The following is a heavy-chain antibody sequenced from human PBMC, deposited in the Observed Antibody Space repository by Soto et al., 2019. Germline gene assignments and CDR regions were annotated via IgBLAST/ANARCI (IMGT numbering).Heavy chain of an antibody. D-gene: IGHD6-6*01. J-gene: IGHJ6*02. Sequence: GASVKVSCKASGYTFTGYDINWVRQATGQGLEWMGWMNPNSGNTGYAQKFQGRVTMTRNTSISTAYMELSSLRSEDTAVYYCARGGSSSSYYYYYYGMDVWGQGTTVTVSS. CDR3: ARGGSSSSYYYYYYGMDV. V-gene: IGHV1-8*01. CDR2: MNPNSGNT. CDR1: GYTFTGYD.